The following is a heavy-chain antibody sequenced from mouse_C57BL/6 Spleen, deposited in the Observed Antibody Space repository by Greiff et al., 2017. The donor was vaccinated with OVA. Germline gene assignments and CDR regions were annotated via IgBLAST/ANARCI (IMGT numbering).Heavy chain of an antibody. CDR2: ISGGGGNT. V-gene: IGHV5-9*01. CDR3: ARHYYGSSYYFDY. D-gene: IGHD1-1*01. CDR1: GFTFSSYT. Sequence: EVHLVESGGGLVKPGGSLKLSCAASGFTFSSYTMSWVRQTPEKRLEWVATISGGGGNTYYPDSVKGRFTISRDNAKNTLYLRMSSLRSEDTALYYCARHYYGSSYYFDYWGQGTTLTVSS. J-gene: IGHJ2*01.